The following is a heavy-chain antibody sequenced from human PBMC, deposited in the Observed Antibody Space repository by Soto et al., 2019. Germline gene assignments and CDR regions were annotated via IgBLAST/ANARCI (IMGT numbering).Heavy chain of an antibody. CDR1: GYTFLNYG. D-gene: IGHD4-17*01. J-gene: IGHJ4*02. CDR2: ISPNSGNT. V-gene: IGHV1-18*01. Sequence: ASVKVSGKASGYTFLNYGVGWVRQAPGQGLEWMGWISPNSGNTNYAQKLQDRVTMTADTSTSTAYMELRSLRSDDTAIYYCARRPPFSYGDYVTYYFDYWGQGALVTVSS. CDR3: ARRPPFSYGDYVTYYFDY.